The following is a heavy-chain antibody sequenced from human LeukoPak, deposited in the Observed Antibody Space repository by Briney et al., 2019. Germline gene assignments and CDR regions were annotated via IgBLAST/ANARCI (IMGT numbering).Heavy chain of an antibody. CDR2: ISYDGSNK. D-gene: IGHD6-13*01. Sequence: TGGSLRLSCAASGFTFSSYAMHWVRQAPGKGLGWVAVISYDGSNKYYADSVKGRFTISRDNSKNTLYLQMNSLRAEDTAVYYCARGSAAAAGIFYYFDYWGQGTLVTVSS. CDR3: ARGSAAAAGIFYYFDY. J-gene: IGHJ4*02. CDR1: GFTFSSYA. V-gene: IGHV3-30-3*01.